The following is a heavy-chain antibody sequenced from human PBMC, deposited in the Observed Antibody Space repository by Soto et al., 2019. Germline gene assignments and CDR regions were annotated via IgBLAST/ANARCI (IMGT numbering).Heavy chain of an antibody. J-gene: IGHJ6*02. V-gene: IGHV3-23*01. D-gene: IGHD2-2*01. Sequence: GGSLRLSCAASGFTFSSYAMSWVRQAPGKGLEWVSAISGSGGSTYYADSVKGRFTISRDNSKNTLYLQMNSLRAEDTAVYYCAKFNQTLGYCSSTSCYAYYYGMDVWGQGTTVTVSS. CDR3: AKFNQTLGYCSSTSCYAYYYGMDV. CDR2: ISGSGGST. CDR1: GFTFSSYA.